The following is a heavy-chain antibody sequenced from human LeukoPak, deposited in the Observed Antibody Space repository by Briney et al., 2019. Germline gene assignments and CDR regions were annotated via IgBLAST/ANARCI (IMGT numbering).Heavy chain of an antibody. J-gene: IGHJ4*02. D-gene: IGHD3-9*01. V-gene: IGHV4-34*01. CDR2: INHSGST. CDR3: ARHLGSYYDILTGRGRVFDY. CDR1: GGSFSGYY. Sequence: SETLSLTCAVYGGSFSGYYWSWIRQPPGKGLEWIGEINHSGSTNYNPSLKSRVTISVDTSKNQFSLKLSSVTAADTAVYYCARHLGSYYDILTGRGRVFDYWGQGTLVTVSS.